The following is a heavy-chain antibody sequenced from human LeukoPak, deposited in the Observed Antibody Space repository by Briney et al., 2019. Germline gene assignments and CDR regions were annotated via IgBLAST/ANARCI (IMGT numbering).Heavy chain of an antibody. CDR3: ARDRAMVVGSSWYYDY. D-gene: IGHD5-18*01. J-gene: IGHJ4*02. CDR1: GFTFSSYG. CDR2: IWYDGSNK. V-gene: IGHV3-33*01. Sequence: PGRSLRLSCAASGFTFSSYGMHWVRQAPGKGLEWVSLIWYDGSNKYYADSVKGRFTISRDNSKNTLNLQMNSLRAEDTALYYCARDRAMVVGSSWYYDYWGQGTLASVSS.